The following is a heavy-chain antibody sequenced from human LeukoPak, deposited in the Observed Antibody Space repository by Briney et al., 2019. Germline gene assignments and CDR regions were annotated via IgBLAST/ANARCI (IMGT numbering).Heavy chain of an antibody. J-gene: IGHJ4*02. D-gene: IGHD1-26*01. CDR3: AKEAGGSYSKYYFDY. CDR1: GFTFDDYA. CDR2: ISWNSGSI. Sequence: GRSLRLSCAASGFTFDDYAVHWVRQAPGKGLEWVSGISWNSGSIGYADSVKGRFTISRDNAKNSLYLQMNSLRAEGMALYYCAKEAGGSYSKYYFDYWGQGTLVTVSS. V-gene: IGHV3-9*03.